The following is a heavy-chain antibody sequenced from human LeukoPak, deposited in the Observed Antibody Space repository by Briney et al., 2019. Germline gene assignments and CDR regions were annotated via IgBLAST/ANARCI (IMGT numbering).Heavy chain of an antibody. D-gene: IGHD4-17*01. CDR3: ARVITVTEDAFDI. CDR1: GGSVSSYY. V-gene: IGHV4-59*02. CDR2: VYYSGTT. J-gene: IGHJ3*02. Sequence: SETLSLTCTVSGGSVSSYYWSWIRQPPGKGLEWIGYVYYSGTTNYNPSLKSRVTVSVDTSNNHFSLKLSSVTAADTAVYYCARVITVTEDAFDIWGQGTMVTVSS.